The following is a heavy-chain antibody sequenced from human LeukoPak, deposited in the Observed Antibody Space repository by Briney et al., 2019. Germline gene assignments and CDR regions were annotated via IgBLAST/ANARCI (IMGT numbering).Heavy chain of an antibody. CDR1: GFTVSSNY. J-gene: IGHJ4*02. CDR2: IYSGGST. D-gene: IGHD1-26*01. CDR3: TTRGGSFSIFDY. V-gene: IGHV3-66*01. Sequence: GGYLRLSCTASGFTVSSNYMSWVRQAPGKGLEWVSVIYSGGSTYYADSVKGRFTISRDNSKNTLYLQMNSLKTEDTAVYYCTTRGGSFSIFDYWGQGTLVTVSS.